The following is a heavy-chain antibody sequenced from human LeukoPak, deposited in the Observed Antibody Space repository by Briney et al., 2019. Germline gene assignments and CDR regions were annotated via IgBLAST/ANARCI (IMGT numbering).Heavy chain of an antibody. CDR2: ISSSISYI. CDR1: GFTFSSYS. CDR3: ARGIVATLDYFDY. V-gene: IGHV3-21*01. Sequence: GGSLRLSCAASGFTFSSYSMNWVRQAPGKGLEWVSSISSSISYIYYADSVKGRFTISRDNAKNLLYLQMNSLRAEDTAVYYCARGIVATLDYFDYWGQGTLVTVSS. J-gene: IGHJ4*02. D-gene: IGHD5-12*01.